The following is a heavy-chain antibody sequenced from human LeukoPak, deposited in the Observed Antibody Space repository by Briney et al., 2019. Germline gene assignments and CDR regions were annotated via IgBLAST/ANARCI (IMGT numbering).Heavy chain of an antibody. CDR2: IKQDGSEK. CDR3: ARAPVTSCRGAFCYPFDY. Sequence: GGSLRLSCAASGFTFNRYWMSWVRQAPGKGLEWVANIKQDGSEKYYVDSVKGRFTISRDNAKNSLYLQMNSLRAEDAAVYYCARAPVTSCRGAFCYPFDYWGPGILVTVSS. V-gene: IGHV3-7*03. J-gene: IGHJ4*02. CDR1: GFTFNRYW. D-gene: IGHD2-15*01.